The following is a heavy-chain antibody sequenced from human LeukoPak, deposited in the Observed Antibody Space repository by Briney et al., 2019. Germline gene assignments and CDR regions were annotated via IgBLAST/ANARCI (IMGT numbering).Heavy chain of an antibody. CDR1: GASVSSGSYY. CDR3: VKYKDVFDI. Sequence: SETLSLTCTVSGASVSSGSYYWSWIRQPPGKGLEWIGYIYYSGSTNYNPSLKSRVTISVDTSKNQFSLKLCAVTAAATAAYYCVKYKDVFDIWGQGTMVTVSS. J-gene: IGHJ3*02. D-gene: IGHD1-14*01. CDR2: IYYSGST. V-gene: IGHV4-61*01.